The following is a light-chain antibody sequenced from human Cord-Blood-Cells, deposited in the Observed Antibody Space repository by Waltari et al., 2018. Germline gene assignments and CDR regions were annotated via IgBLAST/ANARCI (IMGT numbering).Light chain of an antibody. CDR1: QSISSW. CDR2: KAS. J-gene: IGKJ2*01. CDR3: QQYNSYSRT. V-gene: IGKV1-5*03. Sequence: DIQMTQSPSTLSASVGDRVTITFRASQSISSWLAWYQQKPGKAPKLLIYKASSLESGVPSRFSGSGSGTEFTLTISSLQPDDFATYYCQQYNSYSRTFGQVTKLEIK.